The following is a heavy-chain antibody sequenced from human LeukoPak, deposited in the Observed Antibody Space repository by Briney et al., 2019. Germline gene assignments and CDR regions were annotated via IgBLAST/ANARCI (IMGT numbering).Heavy chain of an antibody. J-gene: IGHJ6*03. V-gene: IGHV4-4*07. CDR3: ARRRRSYYYDSSGYYYYYYYMDV. D-gene: IGHD3-22*01. Sequence: SETLSLTCTVSGGSITSYYWSWIRQPAGKGLEWIGRIHSRGSTNYNPSLKSRVTMSVDTSKNQFSLKLSSVTAADTAVYYCARRRRSYYYDSSGYYYYYYYMDVWGKGTTVTISS. CDR2: IHSRGST. CDR1: GGSITSYY.